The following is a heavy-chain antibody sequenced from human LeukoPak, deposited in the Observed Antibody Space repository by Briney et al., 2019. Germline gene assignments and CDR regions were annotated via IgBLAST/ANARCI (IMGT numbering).Heavy chain of an antibody. CDR2: ISYDGSNK. V-gene: IGHV3-30*03. D-gene: IGHD3-22*01. CDR3: ARDPTSVVTSPDY. CDR1: GFTFSSYG. J-gene: IGHJ4*02. Sequence: AGGSLRLSCAASGFTFSSYGMHWVRQAPGKGLEWVAVISYDGSNKYYADSVKGRFTISRDNSKNTLYLQMNSLRAEDTAVYYCARDPTSVVTSPDYWGQGTLVTVSS.